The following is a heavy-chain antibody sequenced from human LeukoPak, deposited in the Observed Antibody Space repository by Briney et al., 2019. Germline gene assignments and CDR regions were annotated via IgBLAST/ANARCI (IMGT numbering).Heavy chain of an antibody. CDR3: ARGGGLDV. Sequence: PGGSLRLSCAASGFTFSSYAMSWVRQAPGKGLEWVSSIVGNGGDTYYADSVKGRFTISRDNAKNSLYLQMSNLRAEDTAVYFCARGGGLDVWGQGATVTVSS. J-gene: IGHJ6*02. V-gene: IGHV3-23*01. CDR2: IVGNGGDT. CDR1: GFTFSSYA. D-gene: IGHD3-16*01.